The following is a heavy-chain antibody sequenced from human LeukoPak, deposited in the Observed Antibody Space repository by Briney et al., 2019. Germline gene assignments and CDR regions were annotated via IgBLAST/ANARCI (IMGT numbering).Heavy chain of an antibody. D-gene: IGHD2/OR15-2a*01. CDR2: IGTDEART. CDR1: GFTFSRYA. V-gene: IGHV3-23*01. J-gene: IGHJ1*01. CDR3: AKDLDSTDLYDNAD. Sequence: PGGSLRLSCVASGFTFSRYAMNWVRQTPGKRLEWISLIGTDEARTHYADSVKGRFIISRDNSKNTLFLQMHSVRTEDTAVYYCAKDLDSTDLYDNADWGQGTLVTVSS.